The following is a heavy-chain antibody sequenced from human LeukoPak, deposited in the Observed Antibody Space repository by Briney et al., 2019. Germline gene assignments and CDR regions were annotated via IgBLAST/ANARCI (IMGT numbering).Heavy chain of an antibody. CDR1: GGSISSGDYY. CDR2: IYYSGST. V-gene: IGHV4-30-4*01. J-gene: IGHJ4*02. CDR3: ASGGGYSYGQPYYFDY. D-gene: IGHD5-18*01. Sequence: SETLSLTCTVSGGSISSGDYYWSWIRQPPGKGLEWIGYIYYSGSTYYNPSLKSRVTISVDTSKNQFSLKLSSVTAADTAVYYCASGGGYSYGQPYYFDYRGQGTLVTVSS.